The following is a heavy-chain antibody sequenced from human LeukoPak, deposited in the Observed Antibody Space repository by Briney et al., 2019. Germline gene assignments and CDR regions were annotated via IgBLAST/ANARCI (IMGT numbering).Heavy chain of an antibody. CDR2: ISGSGHNT. J-gene: IGHJ4*02. CDR3: AKPDGDYVGQLDAFDI. Sequence: PRGSLRLSCAAPGVTFSNYGMNWVRQAPGKGLECVSAISGSGHNTYYADSVKGQFTISRDNSKNTLYLQMNSLRAEDTAVFYCAKPDGDYVGQLDAFDIWGQGTLVTVSS. D-gene: IGHD4-17*01. CDR1: GVTFSNYG. V-gene: IGHV3-23*01.